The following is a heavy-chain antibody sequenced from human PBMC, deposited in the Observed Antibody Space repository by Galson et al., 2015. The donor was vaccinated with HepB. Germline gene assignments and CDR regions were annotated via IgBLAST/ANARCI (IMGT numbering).Heavy chain of an antibody. J-gene: IGHJ4*02. D-gene: IGHD3-16*01. CDR1: GYTLTELS. Sequence: SVKVSCKVSGYTLTELSMHWVRQAPGKGLEWMGGFDPEDGETIYAQKFQGRVTMTEDTSTDTAYMELSSLRSEDTAVYYCATYRANYDYIWAYYFDYWGQGTLVTVSS. CDR2: FDPEDGET. CDR3: ATYRANYDYIWAYYFDY. V-gene: IGHV1-24*01.